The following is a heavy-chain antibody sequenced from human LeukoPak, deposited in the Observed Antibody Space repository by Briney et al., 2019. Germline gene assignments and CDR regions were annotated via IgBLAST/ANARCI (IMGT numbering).Heavy chain of an antibody. V-gene: IGHV3-33*01. CDR2: IWYDGSNK. D-gene: IGHD4-17*01. CDR1: GFTFSSYG. Sequence: GRSLRLSCAASGFTFSSYGMHWVRQAPGKGLEWAAVIWYDGSNKYYADSVKGRFTISRDNSKNTLYLQMNSLRAEDTAVYYCARGGAVTRYAPAPDYWGQGTLVTVSS. CDR3: ARGGAVTRYAPAPDY. J-gene: IGHJ4*02.